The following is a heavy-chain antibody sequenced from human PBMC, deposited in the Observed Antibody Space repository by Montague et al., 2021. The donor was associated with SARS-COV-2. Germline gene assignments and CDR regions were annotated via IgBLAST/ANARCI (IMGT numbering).Heavy chain of an antibody. D-gene: IGHD5-18*01. V-gene: IGHV3-48*04. CDR2: ISMSETRT. CDR3: ARVASEHTAMAPDY. CDR1: GFTFSRYS. Sequence: SLRLSCAAAGFTFSRYSMNWVRQAPGKGLEWISYISMSETRTQYADSVKGRFTISRDNAGNSLYLQMRSLTGGDTAVYYCARVASEHTAMAPDYWGQGNLVTVSS. J-gene: IGHJ4*02.